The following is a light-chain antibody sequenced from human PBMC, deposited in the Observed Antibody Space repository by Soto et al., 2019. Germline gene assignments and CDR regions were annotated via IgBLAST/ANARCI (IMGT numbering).Light chain of an antibody. CDR2: AAS. V-gene: IGKV1-39*01. Sequence: DIQMTQSPSSLSASVGDRVTITCRASQSVSTYLSLYQQKPGSAPKLLIYAASSLLSGVPSRFSGSGSRTDFSLTISSLQPEAFATYYCQQTYSLSLITFGPGPKVDIK. J-gene: IGKJ3*01. CDR1: QSVSTY. CDR3: QQTYSLSLIT.